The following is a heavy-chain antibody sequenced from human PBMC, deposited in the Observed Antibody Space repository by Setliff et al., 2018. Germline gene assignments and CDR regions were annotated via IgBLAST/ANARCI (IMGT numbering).Heavy chain of an antibody. Sequence: SETLSLTCTVSGGSISSYYWSWIRQPAGKGLEWIGRIYTSGSTNYSPSLKSRVTTSVDTSKNQFSLKLSSVTAADTAVYYCARDHGDYGYYYYYMDVWGKGTTVTVSS. CDR2: IYTSGST. CDR1: GGSISSYY. CDR3: ARDHGDYGYYYYYMDV. J-gene: IGHJ6*03. V-gene: IGHV4-4*07. D-gene: IGHD4-17*01.